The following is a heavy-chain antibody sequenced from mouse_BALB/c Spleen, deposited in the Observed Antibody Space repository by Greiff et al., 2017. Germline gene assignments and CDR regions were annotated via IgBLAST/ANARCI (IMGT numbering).Heavy chain of an antibody. V-gene: IGHV5-4*02. J-gene: IGHJ4*01. CDR3: ARDGGAMDY. Sequence: EVKLEESGGGLVKPGGSLKLSCAASGFTFSDYYMYWVRQTPEKRLEWVATISDGGSYTYYPDSVKGRFTISRDNAKNNLYLQMSSLKSEDTAMYYCARDGGAMDYWGQGTSVTVSS. CDR1: GFTFSDYY. CDR2: ISDGGSYT.